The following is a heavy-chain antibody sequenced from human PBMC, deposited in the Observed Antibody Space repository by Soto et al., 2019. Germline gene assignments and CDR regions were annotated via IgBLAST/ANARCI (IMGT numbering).Heavy chain of an antibody. V-gene: IGHV1-69*12. CDR2: IIPIFGTA. J-gene: IGHJ6*02. Sequence: QVQLVQSGAEVKKPGSSVKVSCRASGGTFGSYAISWVRQAPGQGIEWMGGIIPIFGTADYAQKFQGRVTITADESTSTAYMELSSLRSEDTAVYYCASVETQRYYYGMDVWGQGTTVTVSS. D-gene: IGHD2-15*01. CDR3: ASVETQRYYYGMDV. CDR1: GGTFGSYA.